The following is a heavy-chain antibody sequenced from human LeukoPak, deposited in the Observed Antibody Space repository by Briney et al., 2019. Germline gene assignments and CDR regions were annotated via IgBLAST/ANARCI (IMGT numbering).Heavy chain of an antibody. V-gene: IGHV3-21*06. J-gene: IGHJ4*02. CDR1: GFTFPSYS. Sequence: GGSLRLSCAASGFTFPSYSMNWVRQAPGKGLEWVSSISSSSGYIYYADSVKGRFTISRDNAKNSLFLQMSSLRAEDTAVYYCARDVSPYYYDSSGYFDYWGQGTLVTVSS. D-gene: IGHD3-22*01. CDR3: ARDVSPYYYDSSGYFDY. CDR2: ISSSSGYI.